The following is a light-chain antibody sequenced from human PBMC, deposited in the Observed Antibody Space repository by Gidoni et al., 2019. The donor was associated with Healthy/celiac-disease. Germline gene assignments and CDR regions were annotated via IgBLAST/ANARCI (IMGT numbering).Light chain of an antibody. V-gene: IGLV2-14*01. CDR2: EVS. CDR3: SSYTSSSTYV. Sequence: QSALTQPASVSGSPGQSITISCTGTSSDVVGYNYVSWYQQHPGKAPKLMIYEVSHRPSGVSNRFSGSKSGNTASLTISGLQAEDEADYYCSSYTSSSTYVFGTGTKVTVL. J-gene: IGLJ1*01. CDR1: SSDVVGYNY.